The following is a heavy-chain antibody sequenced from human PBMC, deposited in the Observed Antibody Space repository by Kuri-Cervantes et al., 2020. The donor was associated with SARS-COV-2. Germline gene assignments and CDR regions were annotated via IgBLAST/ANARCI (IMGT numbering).Heavy chain of an antibody. Sequence: SETLSLTCAVYGGSFSGYYWSWIRQPPGKGLEWIGEINHSGSTNYNPSLKSRVTVSVDTSKNQFSRKLSYVTAADTGVYYCAGGRSSGLSWVGAYYYYGIDVWGQGTMVTVSS. CDR1: GGSFSGYY. CDR2: INHSGST. V-gene: IGHV4-34*01. CDR3: AGGRSSGLSWVGAYYYYGIDV. J-gene: IGHJ6*02. D-gene: IGHD3-16*01.